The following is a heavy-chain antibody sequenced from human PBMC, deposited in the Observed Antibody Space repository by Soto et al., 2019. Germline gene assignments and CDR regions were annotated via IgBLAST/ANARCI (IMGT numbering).Heavy chain of an antibody. CDR2: IWYAGSNK. D-gene: IGHD6-6*01. V-gene: IGHV3-33*01. CDR3: ARAMGYGSSSSFDY. CDR1: GFTFSSYG. Sequence: QVQLVESGGGVVQPGRSLRLSCAASGFTFSSYGMHWFRQAPGKGLEWVAVIWYAGSNKYYADSVKGRLTISRDNSKNARYLQMNSLRAEDTAVYYCARAMGYGSSSSFDYWGQGTLVTVSS. J-gene: IGHJ4*02.